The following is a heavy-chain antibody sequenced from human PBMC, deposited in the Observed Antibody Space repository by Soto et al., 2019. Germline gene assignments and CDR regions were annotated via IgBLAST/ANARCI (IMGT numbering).Heavy chain of an antibody. D-gene: IGHD3-9*01. CDR1: GFTFGSHA. J-gene: IGHJ4*02. CDR3: AKEPCSDALSAYCYFAY. V-gene: IGHV3-23*01. CDR2: ISGRGGSA. Sequence: EVQLLESGGGLVQPGGSLRLSCAASGFTFGSHAMIWVRQAPGKGLAWVSAISGRGGSAYYADSVKGRFTLSRDNFINTLYLVLNSLRAEDSAVSDCAKEPCSDALSAYCYFAYWGQGTLVTVSS.